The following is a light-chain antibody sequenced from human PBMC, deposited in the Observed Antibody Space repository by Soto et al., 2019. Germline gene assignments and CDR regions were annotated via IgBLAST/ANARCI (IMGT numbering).Light chain of an antibody. Sequence: QSALAQPASVSGSPGQTITISCTGTSSVVGAYNSVSWYQQHPHRAPQVIIYKGTKRPSGVSNRFSGSTSGNAASLTISALQADDEADDFCCSSAPESTYVFGTGTKVTGL. CDR1: SSVVGAYNS. V-gene: IGLV2-23*01. CDR2: KGT. CDR3: CSSAPESTYV. J-gene: IGLJ1*01.